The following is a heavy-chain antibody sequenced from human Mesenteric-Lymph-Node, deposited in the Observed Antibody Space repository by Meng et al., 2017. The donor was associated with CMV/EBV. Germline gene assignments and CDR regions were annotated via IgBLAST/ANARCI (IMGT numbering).Heavy chain of an antibody. Sequence: GGSLRLSCAASGFTFSSYSMNWVRQAPGKGLEWVSSISSSSSYIYYADSVKGRFTISRDNAKNSLYLQMNSLRAEDTAVYYCAREAPYYDFWSGYYTGSIDYWGQGTLVTVSS. CDR1: GFTFSSYS. J-gene: IGHJ4*02. D-gene: IGHD3-3*01. CDR2: ISSSSSYI. CDR3: AREAPYYDFWSGYYTGSIDY. V-gene: IGHV3-21*01.